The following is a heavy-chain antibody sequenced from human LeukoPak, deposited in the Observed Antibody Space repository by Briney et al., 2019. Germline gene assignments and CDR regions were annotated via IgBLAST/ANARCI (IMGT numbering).Heavy chain of an antibody. V-gene: IGHV1-69*13. Sequence: GASVKASCKASGGTFSSYAISWVRQAPGQGLEWMGGIIPIFGTANYAQKFQGRVTITADESTSTAYMELSSLRSEDTAVYYCARGAAAGTGWDAFDIWGQGTMVTVSS. CDR1: GGTFSSYA. D-gene: IGHD6-13*01. CDR3: ARGAAAGTGWDAFDI. J-gene: IGHJ3*02. CDR2: IIPIFGTA.